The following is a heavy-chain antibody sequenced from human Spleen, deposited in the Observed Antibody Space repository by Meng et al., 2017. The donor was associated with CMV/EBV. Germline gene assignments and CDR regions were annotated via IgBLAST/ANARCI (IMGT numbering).Heavy chain of an antibody. D-gene: IGHD2-8*01. J-gene: IGHJ3*02. CDR1: GYTFTGYY. CDR3: AKVYIHNDVYDAFDT. CDR2: INPYSGGT. V-gene: IGHV1-2*02. Sequence: SVKVSCKASGYTFTGYYMHWVRQAPEQGLEWMGWINPYSGGTKYAQKFQGRVTMTRDTYISTAYMELSRRTSDDTAVYYCAKVYIHNDVYDAFDTWGQGTMVTVSS.